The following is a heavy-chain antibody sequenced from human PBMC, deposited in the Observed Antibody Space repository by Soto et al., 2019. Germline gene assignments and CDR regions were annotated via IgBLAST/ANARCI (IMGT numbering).Heavy chain of an antibody. Sequence: GGSLRLSCAASGFTFSSYAMNWVRQAPGKGLEWVSYISSRSDTLYYADSVKGRFTISRDNAKNSVYLQVNNLRDEDTAVYYCARDWDIVILSVPIPNYNYGMDVWGQGTTVTVSS. D-gene: IGHD2-15*01. CDR3: ARDWDIVILSVPIPNYNYGMDV. CDR2: ISSRSDTL. V-gene: IGHV3-48*02. CDR1: GFTFSSYA. J-gene: IGHJ6*02.